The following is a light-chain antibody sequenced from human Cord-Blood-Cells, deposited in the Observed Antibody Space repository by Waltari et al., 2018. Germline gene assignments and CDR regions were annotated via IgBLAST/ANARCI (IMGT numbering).Light chain of an antibody. V-gene: IGKV1-39*01. J-gene: IGKJ3*01. CDR1: QSISSY. Sequence: DPVTITCRASQSISSYLNWYQQKPGKAPKLLIYAASSLQSGGPSRFSGSGSGTDFTLTISSLQPEDFATYYCQQSYSTPPITFGPGTKVDIK. CDR3: QQSYSTPPIT. CDR2: AAS.